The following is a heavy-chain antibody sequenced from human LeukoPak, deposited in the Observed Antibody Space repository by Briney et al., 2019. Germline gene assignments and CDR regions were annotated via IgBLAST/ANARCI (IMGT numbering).Heavy chain of an antibody. V-gene: IGHV3-7*04. CDR2: INRGGGEK. CDR3: ARGGYCSSTSCYRGY. Sequence: PGGSLRLSCAASGLTLSSYWMSWVRQAPGKGLEWVANINRGGGEKYYVDSVRGRFTISRDNAKNSLYLQMNSLRAEDTAVYYCARGGYCSSTSCYRGYWGQGTLVTVSS. CDR1: GLTLSSYW. D-gene: IGHD2-2*01. J-gene: IGHJ4*02.